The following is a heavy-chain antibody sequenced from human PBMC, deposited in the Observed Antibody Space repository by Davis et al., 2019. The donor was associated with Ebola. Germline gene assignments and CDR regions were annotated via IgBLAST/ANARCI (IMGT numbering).Heavy chain of an antibody. CDR2: ISHTGAT. V-gene: IGHV4-39*01. CDR3: ARQRVVSPGMWAFDI. Sequence: SETLSLTCAVSGDSINNINSYWGWIRQRPGKGLEWIASISHTGATYYNPSLRSRVTMSVDTSKNQFSLRLKSVTATNTTIYYCARQRVVSPGMWAFDIWGQGTVVTVSS. CDR1: GDSINNINSY. D-gene: IGHD2-2*01. J-gene: IGHJ3*02.